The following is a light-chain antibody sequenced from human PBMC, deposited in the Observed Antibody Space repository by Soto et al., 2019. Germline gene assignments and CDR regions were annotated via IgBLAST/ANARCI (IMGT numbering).Light chain of an antibody. CDR2: HAS. J-gene: IGKJ5*01. V-gene: IGKV3-11*01. CDR3: QQRSNWPPLT. CDR1: QNINNY. Sequence: EIVLTQSPSTLSLSPGERATLSCRASQNINNYLAWYQQKRGQAPRLLIYHASNRATGILARFRGSGSGTDFTLTIRSLEPEDFAVYYCQQRSNWPPLTIGQGTRLEIK.